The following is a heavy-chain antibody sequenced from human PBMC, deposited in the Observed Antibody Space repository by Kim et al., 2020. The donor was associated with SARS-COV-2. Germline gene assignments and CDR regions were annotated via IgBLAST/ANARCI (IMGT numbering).Heavy chain of an antibody. CDR2: ISAYNGNT. D-gene: IGHD2-8*02. J-gene: IGHJ5*02. CDR1: GYTFTSYG. Sequence: ASVKVSCKASGYTFTSYGISWVRQAPGQGLEWMGWISAYNGNTNYAQKLQGRVTMTTDTSTSTAYMELRSLRSDDTAVYYCARDRLDLKGLYWGRSPWFDPWGQGTLVTVSS. V-gene: IGHV1-18*01. CDR3: ARDRLDLKGLYWGRSPWFDP.